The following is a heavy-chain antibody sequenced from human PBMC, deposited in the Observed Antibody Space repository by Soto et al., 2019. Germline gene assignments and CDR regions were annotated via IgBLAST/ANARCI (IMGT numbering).Heavy chain of an antibody. J-gene: IGHJ6*02. D-gene: IGHD6-19*01. CDR2: IENDGSNK. CDR3: AKRSGSSGWLMDV. Sequence: QVQLVESWGGVVQPGRSLRLSCAASGFTFSSYGMNGVRQAPGQLLEWVAVIENDGSNKYYADSVKGRFTISRDHSKNPLYLQMNSLRAEDTAVDYCAKRSGSSGWLMDVWGQGTTVTVSS. CDR1: GFTFSSYG. V-gene: IGHV3-30*18.